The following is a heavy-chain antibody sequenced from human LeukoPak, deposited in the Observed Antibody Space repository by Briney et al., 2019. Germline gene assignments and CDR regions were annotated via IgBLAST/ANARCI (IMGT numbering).Heavy chain of an antibody. CDR1: GFIFSNFP. CDR3: ARENYYDSSEYYFDY. D-gene: IGHD3-22*01. J-gene: IGHJ4*02. V-gene: IGHV3-64*01. CDR2: MTEFGETS. Sequence: GGSLRLSCAASGFIFSNFPMHWVRQAPGKGLEFVSAMTEFGETSYANSVKGRFTISRDDSKNTLYLQMNSLRAEDTAVYYCARENYYDSSEYYFDYWGQGTLVTVSS.